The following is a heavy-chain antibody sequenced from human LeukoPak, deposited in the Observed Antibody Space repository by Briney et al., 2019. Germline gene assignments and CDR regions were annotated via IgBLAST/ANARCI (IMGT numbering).Heavy chain of an antibody. CDR3: ARGRSGAFDI. D-gene: IGHD7-27*01. CDR1: GDSVSSNSAA. CDR2: TYYRSKWYN. V-gene: IGHV6-1*01. J-gene: IGHJ3*02. Sequence: SQTLSLTCAISGDSVSSNSAAWNWIRQSPSRGLEWQGRTYYRSKWYNDYALSVKRRITVSPDTSNNQFSLQLNSVTPEDTAVYYCARGRSGAFDIWGQGTMVTVSS.